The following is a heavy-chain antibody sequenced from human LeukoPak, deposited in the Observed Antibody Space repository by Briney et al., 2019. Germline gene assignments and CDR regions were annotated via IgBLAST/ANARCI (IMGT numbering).Heavy chain of an antibody. V-gene: IGHV4-34*01. Sequence: SETLSLTCAVYGGSFSGYYWSWVRQPPGKGLEWSGEINHSGSTNYNPSLKSRVTISVDTSKNQFSLKLSSVTAADTAVYYCAALVGATGDYFDYWGQGTLVTVSS. D-gene: IGHD1-26*01. CDR1: GGSFSGYY. CDR2: INHSGST. J-gene: IGHJ4*02. CDR3: AALVGATGDYFDY.